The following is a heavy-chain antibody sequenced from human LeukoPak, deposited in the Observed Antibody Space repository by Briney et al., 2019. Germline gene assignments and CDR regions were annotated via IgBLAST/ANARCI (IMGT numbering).Heavy chain of an antibody. CDR1: GYTFTSDD. CDR3: ARGPALYCSSTSCYAGSAFDP. J-gene: IGHJ5*02. D-gene: IGHD2-2*01. V-gene: IGHV1-8*01. Sequence: VASVKVSCKASGYTFTSDDINWVRQATGQGLEWMGWMNPNSGNTGYAQKFQGRGTMTRNTSISTAYMELSSLRSEDTAVYYCARGPALYCSSTSCYAGSAFDPWGQGTLVTVSS. CDR2: MNPNSGNT.